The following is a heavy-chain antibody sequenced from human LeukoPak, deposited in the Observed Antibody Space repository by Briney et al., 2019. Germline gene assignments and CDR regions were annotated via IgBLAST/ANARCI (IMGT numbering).Heavy chain of an antibody. V-gene: IGHV5-51*01. J-gene: IGHJ4*02. CDR2: IYPGDSDT. D-gene: IGHD6-6*01. Sequence: GESLKISCEGSGYTFATYWIGWVRQMPGKGLEWMGIIYPGDSDTRYSPSFQGQVTISADKSISTAFLQWSSLKASDTAMYYCARLYQGSIAALGPYWGQGTLVTVSS. CDR1: GYTFATYW. CDR3: ARLYQGSIAALGPY.